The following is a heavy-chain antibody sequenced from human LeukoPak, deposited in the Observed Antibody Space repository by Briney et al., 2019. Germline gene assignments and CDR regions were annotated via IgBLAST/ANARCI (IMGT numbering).Heavy chain of an antibody. Sequence: GGSLRLSCAASGFTFDDYDMSWVRQAPGKGLEWVAFIRYDGSNKFYADSVKGRFTISRDNSKNTLYLEMNSLRAEDTAVYYCAPSPVTARNYFDYWGQGTLVTVSS. CDR2: IRYDGSNK. D-gene: IGHD2-21*02. CDR1: GFTFDDYD. V-gene: IGHV3-30*02. J-gene: IGHJ4*02. CDR3: APSPVTARNYFDY.